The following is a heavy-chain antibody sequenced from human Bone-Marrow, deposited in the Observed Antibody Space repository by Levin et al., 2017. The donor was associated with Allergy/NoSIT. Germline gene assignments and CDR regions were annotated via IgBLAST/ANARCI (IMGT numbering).Heavy chain of an antibody. V-gene: IGHV3-23*01. Sequence: GESLKISCAASGFTFSSYAMNWVRQGPGKGLEWVSAIRGSGTSTYYADSVKGRFTISRDNSNNTLYLQMNSLRVEDTAVYYWGKGLGIKGGSGTYSYDYDGMDVWGQGTTVTVSS. CDR1: GFTFSSYA. D-gene: IGHD3-10*01. CDR3: GKGLGIKGGSGTYSYDYDGMDV. CDR2: IRGSGTST. J-gene: IGHJ6*02.